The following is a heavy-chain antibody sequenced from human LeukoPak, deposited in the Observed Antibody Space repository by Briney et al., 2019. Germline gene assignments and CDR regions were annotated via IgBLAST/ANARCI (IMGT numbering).Heavy chain of an antibody. J-gene: IGHJ4*02. Sequence: PSETLSLTCTVSGGSISSSSYYWGWIRQPPGKGLEWVGSVYYSGNSYENPSLKSRGTITVDTSRTQFSLKLSSVSAADTAVYYGARGRYSGYDSWAGELGSYYAGFDYWGQGTLVTVSS. CDR3: ARGRYSGYDSWAGELGSYYAGFDY. CDR1: GGSISSSSYY. V-gene: IGHV4-39*01. D-gene: IGHD5-12*01. CDR2: VYYSGNS.